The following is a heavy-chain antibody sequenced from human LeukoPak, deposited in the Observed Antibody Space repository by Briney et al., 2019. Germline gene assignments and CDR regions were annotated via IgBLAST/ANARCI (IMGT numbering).Heavy chain of an antibody. V-gene: IGHV3-23*01. CDR2: ISGIGTTT. J-gene: IGHJ5*02. Sequence: GGSLRLSCTASGFTFSSYAMTWVRQAPGKGLECVSVISGIGTTTYYADSVKGRFTISRDNSKNTLFLQMNSLRVADTATYYCTKKRTTSVTDWFDPWGQGTLVTVSS. CDR3: TKKRTTSVTDWFDP. CDR1: GFTFSSYA. D-gene: IGHD4-17*01.